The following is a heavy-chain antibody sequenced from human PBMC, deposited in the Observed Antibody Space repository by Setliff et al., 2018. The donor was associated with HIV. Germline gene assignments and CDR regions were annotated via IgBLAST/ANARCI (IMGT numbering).Heavy chain of an antibody. CDR1: GGSFSGYY. Sequence: PSETLSLTCAVYGGSFSGYYWTWIRQPPGKGLEWIGEITHSGSTNYNPSLETRVTISVDTPKNQFSLKLSSVTAADTAVYYCAKGVAGLQYYYYYMDVWGKGTTVTVS. CDR2: ITHSGST. J-gene: IGHJ6*03. D-gene: IGHD6-19*01. V-gene: IGHV4-34*01. CDR3: AKGVAGLQYYYYYMDV.